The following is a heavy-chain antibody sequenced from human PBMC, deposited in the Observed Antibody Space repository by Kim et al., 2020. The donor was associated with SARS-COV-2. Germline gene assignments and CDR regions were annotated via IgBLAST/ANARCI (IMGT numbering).Heavy chain of an antibody. V-gene: IGHV3-21*01. J-gene: IGHJ4*02. Sequence: DSVKGRFTISRDNAKNSLYLQMNSLRAEDTAVYYCARDRGYYDSSGYYGYWGQGTLVTVSS. CDR3: ARDRGYYDSSGYYGY. D-gene: IGHD3-22*01.